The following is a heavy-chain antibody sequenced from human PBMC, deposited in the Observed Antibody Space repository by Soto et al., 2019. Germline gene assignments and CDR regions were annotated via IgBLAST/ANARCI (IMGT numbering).Heavy chain of an antibody. V-gene: IGHV3-11*06. J-gene: IGHJ6*02. CDR1: GFIFSDYY. Sequence: QVLLVESGGGLVKAGGSLRLSCAASGFIFSDYYMSWVRQTPGEGLEWISYISTRSTYTNYADSVKGRFTISRDNTKNSLYLQMDSMRVEDTAFYYCARDLAWKRGKVGRYYYGMDVWGQGTTVTVSS. D-gene: IGHD1-1*01. CDR3: ARDLAWKRGKVGRYYYGMDV. CDR2: ISTRSTYT.